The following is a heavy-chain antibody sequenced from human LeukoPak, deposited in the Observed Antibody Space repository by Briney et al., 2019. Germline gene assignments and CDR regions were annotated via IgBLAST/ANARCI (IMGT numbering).Heavy chain of an antibody. CDR1: GGSFSGYY. Sequence: PSETLSLTCTVYGGSFSGYYWSWIRQPTGKGLEWIGEINHSGSTNYNPSPKSRVTISVDASKNQFSLKLSSVTAADTAVYYCARGNLSYDYVWGSYRHPYYFDYWGQGTLVTVSS. CDR2: INHSGST. CDR3: ARGNLSYDYVWGSYRHPYYFDY. V-gene: IGHV4-34*01. J-gene: IGHJ4*02. D-gene: IGHD3-16*02.